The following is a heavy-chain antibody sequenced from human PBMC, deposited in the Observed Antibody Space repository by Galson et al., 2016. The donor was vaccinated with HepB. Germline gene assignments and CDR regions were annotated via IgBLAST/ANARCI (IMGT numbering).Heavy chain of an antibody. J-gene: IGHJ4*02. V-gene: IGHV3-30*18. Sequence: SLRLSCAASGFTFSSYGMHWVRQAPGKGLEWVAVISYDGSNKYYADSVKGRLTISRDNSKNTLYLQMNSLRAEDTAVYYCAKDIRSYGLFGRFDYWGQGTLVTVSS. CDR2: ISYDGSNK. CDR3: AKDIRSYGLFGRFDY. CDR1: GFTFSSYG. D-gene: IGHD5-18*01.